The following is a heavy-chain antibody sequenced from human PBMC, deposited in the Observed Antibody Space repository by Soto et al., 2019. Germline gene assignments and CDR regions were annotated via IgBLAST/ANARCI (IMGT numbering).Heavy chain of an antibody. CDR1: GYTFTSYY. CDR3: ARDLRQYQLLLGHYWFDP. J-gene: IGHJ5*02. Sequence: ASVKVSCKASGYTFTSYYMHWVRQAPGQGLEWMGIINPSGGSTSYAQKFQGRVTMTRDTSTSTDYMELSSLRSEDTAVYYCARDLRQYQLLLGHYWFDPWGQGTLVTVSS. D-gene: IGHD2-2*01. V-gene: IGHV1-46*01. CDR2: INPSGGST.